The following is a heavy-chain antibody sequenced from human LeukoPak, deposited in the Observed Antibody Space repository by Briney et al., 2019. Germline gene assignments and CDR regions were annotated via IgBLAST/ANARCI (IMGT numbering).Heavy chain of an antibody. V-gene: IGHV3-7*01. CDR3: AREPDSSGYYFDY. CDR1: GFTFSNYW. CDR2: IKQDGSEK. J-gene: IGHJ4*02. D-gene: IGHD3-22*01. Sequence: PGGSLRLSCAASGFTFSNYWMNWVRQAPGKGLEWVANIKQDGSEKYHVDSVKGRFTISRDNAKNSLYLQMNSLRAEDTAVYYCAREPDSSGYYFDYWGQGTLVTVSS.